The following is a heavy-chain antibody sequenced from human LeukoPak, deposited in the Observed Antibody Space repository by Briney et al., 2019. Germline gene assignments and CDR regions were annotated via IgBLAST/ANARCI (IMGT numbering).Heavy chain of an antibody. V-gene: IGHV3-21*01. CDR2: ISSSSSYI. J-gene: IGHJ6*02. CDR3: ARGRTYCSSTSCSSTYYYGMDV. D-gene: IGHD2-2*01. Sequence: GGSLRLSCAASGFTFSSYSMNWVRQAPGKGLEWVSSISSSSSYIYYADSVKGRFTISRDNAKNSLYLQMNSLRAEDTAVYYCARGRTYCSSTSCSSTYYYGMDVWGQGTTVTVSS. CDR1: GFTFSSYS.